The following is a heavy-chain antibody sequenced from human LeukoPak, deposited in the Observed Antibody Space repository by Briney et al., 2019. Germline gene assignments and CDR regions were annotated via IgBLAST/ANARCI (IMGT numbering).Heavy chain of an antibody. D-gene: IGHD1-26*01. CDR1: GFTFSSYW. CDR2: IKEDGSEK. V-gene: IGHV3-7*01. CDR3: VYGGSYYVA. Sequence: GGSLRLSCAASGFTFSSYWMTWVRQAPGTGLELVANIKEDGSEKYCVDSVKGRFTISRDNAKNSLYLQMNSLRAEDTAVYYCVYGGSYYVAWGQGTLVTVSS. J-gene: IGHJ5*02.